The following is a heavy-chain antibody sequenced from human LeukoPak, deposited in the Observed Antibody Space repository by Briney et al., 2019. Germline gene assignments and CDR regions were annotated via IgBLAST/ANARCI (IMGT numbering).Heavy chain of an antibody. Sequence: PGRSQRLSCAASGFTFSSYEMNWVRQAPGKGLEWVSYISSSGSTIYYADSVKGRFTISRDNAKNSLYLQMNSLRAEDTAVYYCARLRGWTYGMDVWGQGTTVTVSS. J-gene: IGHJ6*02. D-gene: IGHD6-19*01. CDR3: ARLRGWTYGMDV. V-gene: IGHV3-48*03. CDR1: GFTFSSYE. CDR2: ISSSGSTI.